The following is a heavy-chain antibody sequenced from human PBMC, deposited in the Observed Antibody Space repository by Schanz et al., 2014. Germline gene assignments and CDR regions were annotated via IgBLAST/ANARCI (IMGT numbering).Heavy chain of an antibody. CDR1: GFTFISYD. V-gene: IGHV3-33*01. D-gene: IGHD3-10*01. CDR3: ARGIITMVRGGDVGAFDS. CDR2: IRYDGRNK. Sequence: QAQLAESGGGVVQPGRSLRLSCVASGFTFISYDIHWVRQAPGKGLEWVAVIRYDGRNKNFVESVKGRFTISRDNSNNTVYLQMNTLRAEDTAVYYCARGIITMVRGGDVGAFDSWGQGTMVTVSS. J-gene: IGHJ3*02.